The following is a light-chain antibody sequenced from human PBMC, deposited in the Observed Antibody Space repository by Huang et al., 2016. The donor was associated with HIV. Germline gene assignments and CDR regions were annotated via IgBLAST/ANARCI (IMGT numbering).Light chain of an antibody. J-gene: IGKJ2*01. CDR1: QDIGRL. CDR3: QQSYSPSPFT. V-gene: IGKV1-39*01. CDR2: EAA. Sequence: DIQMTQSPSSLSASIGDRVIITCRASQDIGRLLNWYQQKPGKAPQLLISEAAVVQTGVPSRFSGSGSGTHFTLTIRSLLPEDFATYYCQQSYSPSPFTFGLGPSWTS.